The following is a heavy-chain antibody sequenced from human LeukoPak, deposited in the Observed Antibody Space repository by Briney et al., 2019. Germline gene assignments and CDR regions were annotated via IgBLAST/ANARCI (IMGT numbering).Heavy chain of an antibody. V-gene: IGHV4-39*01. J-gene: IGHJ4*02. CDR3: ARHGGYSYAADY. Sequence: WVRQPPGKGLEWIGSIYYSGSTYYNPSLKSRVTISVDTSKNQFSLKLSSVTAADTAVYYCARHGGYSYAADYWGQGTLVTVSS. CDR2: IYYSGST. D-gene: IGHD5-18*01.